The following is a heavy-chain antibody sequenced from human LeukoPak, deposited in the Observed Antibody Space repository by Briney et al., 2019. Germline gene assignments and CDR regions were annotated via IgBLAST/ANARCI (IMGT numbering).Heavy chain of an antibody. CDR3: ARDHTELFAYYMDL. D-gene: IGHD1-14*01. J-gene: IGHJ6*03. V-gene: IGHV3-21*01. CDR2: ISSSSSYI. CDR1: GFTFSSYS. Sequence: GGSLRLSCAASGFTFSSYSMNWVRQAPGKGLEWVSSISSSSSYIYYADSVKGRFTISRDNAKNSLYLQMNSLRAEDTAVYYCARDHTELFAYYMDLWGKGTMVTVSS.